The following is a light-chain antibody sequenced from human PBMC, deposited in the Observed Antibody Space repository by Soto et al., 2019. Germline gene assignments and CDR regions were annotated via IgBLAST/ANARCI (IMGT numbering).Light chain of an antibody. Sequence: QSAPTQPASVSGSPGQSVTISCTGTSGDIGRYKFVSWFQQHPGKAPKLLIFEGTNRPSGVSHRFSGSKSGNTASLTISGLQAEDEAMYFCSSSTNTNTLVIFGGGTKLTVL. CDR3: SSSTNTNTLVI. V-gene: IGLV2-14*01. J-gene: IGLJ2*01. CDR1: SGDIGRYKF. CDR2: EGT.